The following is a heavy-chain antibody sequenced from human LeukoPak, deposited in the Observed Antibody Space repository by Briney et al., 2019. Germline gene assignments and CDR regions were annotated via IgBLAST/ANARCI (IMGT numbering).Heavy chain of an antibody. CDR1: GFTFSDYY. CDR3: ARDLPYGSGSYFHYYYYMDV. D-gene: IGHD3-10*01. CDR2: ISSSSSTI. V-gene: IGHV3-11*04. J-gene: IGHJ6*03. Sequence: GGSLRLSCAASGFTFSDYYMSWIRQAPGKGLEWVSYISSSSSTIYYADSVKGRFTISRDNAKNSLYLQMNSLRAEDTAVYYCARDLPYGSGSYFHYYYYMDVWGKGTTVTISS.